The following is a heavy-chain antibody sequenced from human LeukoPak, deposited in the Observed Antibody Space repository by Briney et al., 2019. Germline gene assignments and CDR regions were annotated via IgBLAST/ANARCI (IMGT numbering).Heavy chain of an antibody. J-gene: IGHJ4*02. Sequence: GSLRLSCAASGFTFSSYGMHWVRQAPGKGLEWIGEINHSGSTNYNPSLKSRVTISVDTSKNQFSLKLSSVTAADTAVYYCARYKVETPSEGDYYDSSGYYYGYWGQGTLVTVSS. CDR3: ARYKVETPSEGDYYDSSGYYYGY. V-gene: IGHV4-34*01. D-gene: IGHD3-22*01. CDR2: INHSGST. CDR1: GFTFSSYG.